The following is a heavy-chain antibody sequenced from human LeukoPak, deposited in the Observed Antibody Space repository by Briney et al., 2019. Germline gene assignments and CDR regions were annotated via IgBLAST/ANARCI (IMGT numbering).Heavy chain of an antibody. CDR2: INHSGST. J-gene: IGHJ1*01. CDR1: GGSFSGYY. Sequence: SETLSLTFAVYGGSFSGYYWSWIRQPPGKGLEWIGEINHSGSTNYNPSLKSRVTISVDTSKNQFSLKLSSVTAADTAVYYCAKTSTGRGYFQYWGQGTLVTVSS. D-gene: IGHD6-13*01. V-gene: IGHV4-34*01. CDR3: AKTSTGRGYFQY.